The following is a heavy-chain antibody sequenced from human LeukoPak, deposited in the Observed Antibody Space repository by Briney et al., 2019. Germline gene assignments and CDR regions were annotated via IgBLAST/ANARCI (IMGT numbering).Heavy chain of an antibody. Sequence: ASVKVSCKASGYTFTGYYMHWVRQAPGQGLEWMGWINPNSGGTNYAQKFQGRVTMTRDTSISTAYMELGRLRSDDTAVYYCARVNVLTGYYDYWGQGTLVTVSS. D-gene: IGHD3-9*01. CDR2: INPNSGGT. J-gene: IGHJ4*02. CDR1: GYTFTGYY. CDR3: ARVNVLTGYYDY. V-gene: IGHV1-2*02.